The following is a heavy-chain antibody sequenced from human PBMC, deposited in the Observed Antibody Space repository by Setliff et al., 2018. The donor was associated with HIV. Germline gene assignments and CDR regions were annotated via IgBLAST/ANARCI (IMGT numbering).Heavy chain of an antibody. V-gene: IGHV3-23*01. Sequence: PGGSLRLSCAASGFTFSSYAMSWVRQAPGKGLEWVSGISSSDISTYYVNSVRGRFTISRDNSKNTLFLQMNGLRAEDTAVYYCASHFGYCSSTSCEGYWGQGALVTVSS. CDR3: ASHFGYCSSTSCEGY. CDR2: ISSSDIST. J-gene: IGHJ4*02. D-gene: IGHD2-2*01. CDR1: GFTFSSYA.